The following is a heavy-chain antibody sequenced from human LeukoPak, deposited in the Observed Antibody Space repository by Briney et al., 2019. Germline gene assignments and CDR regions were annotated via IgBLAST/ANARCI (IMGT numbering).Heavy chain of an antibody. CDR3: AREEPYGSGSKTYYFDY. D-gene: IGHD3-10*01. V-gene: IGHV3-11*04. J-gene: IGHJ4*02. CDR2: ISSSGSTI. Sequence: LSLTCTVSGGSISSYYWSWIRQPPGKGLEWVSYISSSGSTIYYADSVKGRFTISRDNAKNSLYLQMNSLRAEDTAVYYCAREEPYGSGSKTYYFDYWGRG. CDR1: GGSISSYY.